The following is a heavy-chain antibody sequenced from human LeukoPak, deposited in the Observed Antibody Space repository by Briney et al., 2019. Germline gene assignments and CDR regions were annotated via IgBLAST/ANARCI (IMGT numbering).Heavy chain of an antibody. CDR2: IRSDGSIT. Sequence: GGSLRLSCAASGFTFSGYWMHWVRQAPGKGLAWVSVIRSDGSITTYADSVKGRFTISRDTAKNTLYLQMNSLRAEDTAVYYCARDGRSGNFDKWGQGTLVTVSS. CDR3: ARDGRSGNFDK. V-gene: IGHV3-74*01. CDR1: GFTFSGYW. D-gene: IGHD1-26*01. J-gene: IGHJ4*02.